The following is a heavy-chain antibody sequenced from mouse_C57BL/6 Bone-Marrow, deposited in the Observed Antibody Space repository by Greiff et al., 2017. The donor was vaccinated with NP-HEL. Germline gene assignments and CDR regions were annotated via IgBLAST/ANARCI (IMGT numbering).Heavy chain of an antibody. J-gene: IGHJ1*03. V-gene: IGHV14-4*01. CDR1: GFNIKDDY. D-gene: IGHD2-4*01. CDR3: TTGIYYDCDGLYFDG. CDR2: IDPEYGDT. Sequence: VQLKQSGAELVRPGASVKLSCTASGFNIKDDYMHWVKQRPEQGLEWIGWIDPEYGDTEYDSKFKGKATLTADTSSTTAYLQLNSLTSEHTAVYYCTTGIYYDCDGLYFDGWGTGTTVTVSS.